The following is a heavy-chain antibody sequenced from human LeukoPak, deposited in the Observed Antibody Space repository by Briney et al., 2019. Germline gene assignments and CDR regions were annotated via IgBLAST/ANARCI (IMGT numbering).Heavy chain of an antibody. D-gene: IGHD4-17*01. Sequence: SETLSLTCAVYGGSFSGYYWTWVRQPPGKGLEWIGYVYYSGSTNYNPSLKSRVTISVDTSKNQFSLKLSSVTAADTAVYYCARADYGALDYWGQGTLVTVSS. J-gene: IGHJ4*02. CDR1: GGSFSGYY. V-gene: IGHV4-59*01. CDR2: VYYSGST. CDR3: ARADYGALDY.